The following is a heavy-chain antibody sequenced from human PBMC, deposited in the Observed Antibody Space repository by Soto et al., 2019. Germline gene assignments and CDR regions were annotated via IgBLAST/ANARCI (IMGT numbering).Heavy chain of an antibody. D-gene: IGHD3-3*01. CDR2: ISYDGSNK. V-gene: IGHV3-30-3*01. Sequence: QVQLVESGGGVVKPGRSLKLSCEASGFTFSSFPMHWVRQAPGQGLDWVTLISYDGSNKYYTDSVKGRFTISRDNSKNTLYLQTNSLRTEYTAVDSWVRGVGCWSVLDYWGQGTLVTVSS. J-gene: IGHJ4*02. CDR3: VRGVGCWSVLDY. CDR1: GFTFSSFP.